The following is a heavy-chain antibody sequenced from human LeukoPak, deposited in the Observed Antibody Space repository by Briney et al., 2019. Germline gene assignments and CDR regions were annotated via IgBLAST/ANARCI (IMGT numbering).Heavy chain of an antibody. J-gene: IGHJ4*02. D-gene: IGHD1-26*01. CDR2: ISASGST. CDR3: AVGPWESDY. Sequence: SETLSLTCTVSGGSISSSSYYWGWVRQPAGKGLEWIGRISASGSTNYNPSLKSRVTMSVDRSKTQFSLRLSSVTAADSAVYYCAVGPWESDYWGQGTLVTVPS. V-gene: IGHV4-61*02. CDR1: GGSISSSSYY.